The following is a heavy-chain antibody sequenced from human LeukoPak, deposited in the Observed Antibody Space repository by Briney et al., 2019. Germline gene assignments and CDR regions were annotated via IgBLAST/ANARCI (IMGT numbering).Heavy chain of an antibody. CDR1: GGSISSSKW. J-gene: IGHJ3*02. D-gene: IGHD5-18*01. Sequence: PSETLSLTCAVSGGSISSSKWWSWVRQPPGKGLEWIGEIYHSESTNYNPSLKSRVTISVDKSKNQFSLKLSSVTAADTAVYFCARSRGYSYGDFGKNAFDIWGQGTMVTVSS. CDR3: ARSRGYSYGDFGKNAFDI. CDR2: IYHSEST. V-gene: IGHV4-4*02.